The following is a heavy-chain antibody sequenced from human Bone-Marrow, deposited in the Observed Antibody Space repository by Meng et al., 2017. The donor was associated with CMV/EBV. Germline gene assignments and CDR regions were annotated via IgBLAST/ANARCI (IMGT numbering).Heavy chain of an antibody. Sequence: ASVKVSCKVSGYTLTELSMHWVRQAPGKGLEWMGWISAYNGNTNYAQKLQGRVTMTTDTSTSTAYMELSRLRSDDTAVYYCARDGGCSTTSCFQRHYYYYYGMAVWGQGPTVSVYS. CDR3: ARDGGCSTTSCFQRHYYYYYGMAV. D-gene: IGHD2-2*01. J-gene: IGHJ6*02. CDR1: GYTLTELS. V-gene: IGHV1-18*01. CDR2: ISAYNGNT.